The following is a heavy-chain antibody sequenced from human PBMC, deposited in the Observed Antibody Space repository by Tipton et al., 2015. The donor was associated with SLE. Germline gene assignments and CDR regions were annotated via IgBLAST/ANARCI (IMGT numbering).Heavy chain of an antibody. CDR1: GASISSNSYY. V-gene: IGHV4-39*07. Sequence: TLSLTCTVSGASISSNSYYWGWIRQPPGKGLEWIGSIFYSGSTYYNPSLKSRVTMSVDTSKNQFSLKLSSVTAADTAVYYCARGRFGVVVLPYYYDAMDVWGQGNTVTVYS. CDR2: IFYSGST. CDR3: ARGRFGVVVLPYYYDAMDV. D-gene: IGHD3-3*01. J-gene: IGHJ6*02.